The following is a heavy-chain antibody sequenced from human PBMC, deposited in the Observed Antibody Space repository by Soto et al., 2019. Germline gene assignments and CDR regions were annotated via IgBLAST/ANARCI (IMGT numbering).Heavy chain of an antibody. Sequence: SETLSLTCAVYGGSFSGYYWSWIRQPPGKGLEWIGEINHSGSTNYNPSLKSRVTISVDTSKNQFSLKLSSVTAADTAVYYCARGPVVVVAATRGAKYYFDYWGQGTLVTV. J-gene: IGHJ4*02. CDR2: INHSGST. CDR1: GGSFSGYY. D-gene: IGHD2-15*01. CDR3: ARGPVVVVAATRGAKYYFDY. V-gene: IGHV4-34*01.